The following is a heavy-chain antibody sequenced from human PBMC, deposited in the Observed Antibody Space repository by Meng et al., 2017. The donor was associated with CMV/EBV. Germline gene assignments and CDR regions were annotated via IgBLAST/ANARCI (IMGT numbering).Heavy chain of an antibody. V-gene: IGHV4-30-4*08. J-gene: IGHJ4*02. CDR3: AREGDNPFDY. D-gene: IGHD2-21*02. CDR1: GGSISSGDYY. CDR2: IYYSGST. Sequence: QGQLEGAGPGLVKPSQPLSLTCTVSGGSISSGDYYWSWIRQPPGKGLEWIGYIYYSGSTYYNPSLKSRVTISVDTSKNQFSLKLSSVTAADTAVDYCAREGDNPFDYWGQGTLVTVSS.